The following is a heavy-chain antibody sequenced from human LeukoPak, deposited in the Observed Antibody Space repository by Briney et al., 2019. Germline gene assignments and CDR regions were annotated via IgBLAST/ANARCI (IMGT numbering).Heavy chain of an antibody. J-gene: IGHJ4*02. CDR2: IYYSGST. CDR3: ASHRYGAFDY. V-gene: IGHV4-59*01. CDR1: GGSISSYY. D-gene: IGHD4-17*01. Sequence: SSETLSLTCTVSGGSISSYYWSWIRQPPGKGLEWIGYIYYSGSTNYNPSLKSRVTISVDTSKNQFSLKLSSVTAADTAVYCCASHRYGAFDYWGQGTLVAVSS.